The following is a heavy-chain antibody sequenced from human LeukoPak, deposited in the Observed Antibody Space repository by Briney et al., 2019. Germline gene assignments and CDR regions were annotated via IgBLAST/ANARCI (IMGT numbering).Heavy chain of an antibody. V-gene: IGHV4-59*01. Sequence: PSETLSLTCTVSGGSISSYYWSWIRQPPGKGLEWIGYIYYSGSTNYNPSLKSRVTISVDTSKNQFSPKLSSVTAADTAVYYCASFYYDSSGYYPNGVDYWGQGTLVTVSS. CDR3: ASFYYDSSGYYPNGVDY. CDR2: IYYSGST. J-gene: IGHJ4*02. D-gene: IGHD3-22*01. CDR1: GGSISSYY.